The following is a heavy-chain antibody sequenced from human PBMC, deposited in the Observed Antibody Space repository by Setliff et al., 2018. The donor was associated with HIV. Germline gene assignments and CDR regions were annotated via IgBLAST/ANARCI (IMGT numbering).Heavy chain of an antibody. CDR3: ARILLYDSSAYFVNAFDI. Sequence: PSETLSLTCTVSGGSIISGSNYWSWIRQPAGKGLEWIGHIYTSGSTNYNPSLKSRVTISVDTSKNQFYLKLSSVTAADTAVYYCARILLYDSSAYFVNAFDIWGQGTVVTVS. CDR1: GGSIISGSNY. CDR2: IYTSGST. J-gene: IGHJ3*02. V-gene: IGHV4-61*09. D-gene: IGHD3-22*01.